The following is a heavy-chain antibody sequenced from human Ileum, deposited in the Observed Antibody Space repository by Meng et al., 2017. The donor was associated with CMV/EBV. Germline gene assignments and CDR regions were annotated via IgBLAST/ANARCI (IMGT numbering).Heavy chain of an antibody. CDR3: ARVTSYYYGMDV. CDR1: GVTFSSYA. CDR2: IIPILGIA. Sequence: SVKVSCKASGVTFSSYAISWVRQAPGQGLDWMGRIIPILGIANYAQKFQGRVTITADKSTSTAFIELSSLRSEDTAVYYCARVTSYYYGMDVWGQGTTVTVSS. V-gene: IGHV1-69*04. J-gene: IGHJ6*02.